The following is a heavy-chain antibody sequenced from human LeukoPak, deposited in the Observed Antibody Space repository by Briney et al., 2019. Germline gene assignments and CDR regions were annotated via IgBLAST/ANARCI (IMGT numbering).Heavy chain of an antibody. CDR3: ARDSSGWYGEGYYYGIDV. CDR1: GFTFSSYG. J-gene: IGHJ6*04. V-gene: IGHV3-33*01. Sequence: GRSLRLSCAASGFTFSSYGMHWVRQAPGKGLEWVAVIWYDGSNKYYADSVKGRFTISRDNSKNTLYLQMNSLRAEDTAVYYCARDSSGWYGEGYYYGIDVWGKGTTVTVSS. D-gene: IGHD6-19*01. CDR2: IWYDGSNK.